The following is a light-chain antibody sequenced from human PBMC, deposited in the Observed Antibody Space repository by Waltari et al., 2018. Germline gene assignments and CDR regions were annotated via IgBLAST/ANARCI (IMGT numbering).Light chain of an antibody. Sequence: QSALTQPPSASGSPGQSVTISCTGTSSDVGGYNYVSCYQQHPGKAPKLMICGVIQRPSGVPVRFSGSKSGNTASLTVSGLQAEDEADYYCSSYAGSNNFVVFGGGTKLTVL. J-gene: IGLJ2*01. CDR1: SSDVGGYNY. CDR3: SSYAGSNNFVV. CDR2: GVI. V-gene: IGLV2-8*01.